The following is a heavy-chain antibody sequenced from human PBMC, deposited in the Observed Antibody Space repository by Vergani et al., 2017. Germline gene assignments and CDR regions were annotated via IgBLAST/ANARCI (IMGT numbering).Heavy chain of an antibody. CDR3: AKDIRSAVAGQIDY. CDR2: ISWNSGST. Sequence: EVQLLESGGGLVQPGGSLRLSCAASGFTFDDYAMHWVRQAPGKGLEWVSGISWNSGSTGYADSVKGRFTISRDNAKNSLYLQMNSLRAEDTALYYCAKDIRSAVAGQIDYWGQGTLVTVSS. J-gene: IGHJ4*02. D-gene: IGHD6-19*01. V-gene: IGHV3-9*01. CDR1: GFTFDDYA.